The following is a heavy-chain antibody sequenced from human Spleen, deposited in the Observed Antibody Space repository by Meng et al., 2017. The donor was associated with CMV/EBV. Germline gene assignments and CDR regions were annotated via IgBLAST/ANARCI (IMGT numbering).Heavy chain of an antibody. CDR1: GFTFSDYA. D-gene: IGHD3-22*01. CDR2: ISYDGSNK. J-gene: IGHJ4*02. V-gene: IGHV3-30-3*02. CDR3: AKDGIEGYYDSSGYYDY. Sequence: GESLKISCAASGFTFSDYAMHWVRQAPGKGLEWVAVISYDGSNKYYADPVKGRFTISRDNSKNTLYLEMNSLRAEDTAVFYCAKDGIEGYYDSSGYYDYWGQGTLVTVSS.